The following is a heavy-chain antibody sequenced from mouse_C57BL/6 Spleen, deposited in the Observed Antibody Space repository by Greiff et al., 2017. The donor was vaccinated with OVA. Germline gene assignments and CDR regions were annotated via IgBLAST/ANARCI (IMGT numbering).Heavy chain of an antibody. CDR1: GFTFSDFY. CDR2: SRNKANDYTT. D-gene: IGHD2-4*01. J-gene: IGHJ1*03. V-gene: IGHV7-1*01. CDR3: ARDVYDYDYWYFDV. Sequence: DVHLVESGGGLVQSGRSLRLSCATSGFTFSDFYMEWVRQAPGKGLEWIAASRNKANDYTTEYSASVKGRFIVSRYTSQSILYLQMNALRAEDTAIYYCARDVYDYDYWYFDVWGTGTTVTVSS.